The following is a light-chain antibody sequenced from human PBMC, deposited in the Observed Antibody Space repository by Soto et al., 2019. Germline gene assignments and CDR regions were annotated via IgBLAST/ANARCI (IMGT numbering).Light chain of an antibody. CDR1: QSVRSNY. CDR3: QHYGGSPLYT. Sequence: EIVLPQSPGTLSLSPGEGATLSCRASQSVRSNYLAWYQQKPGQAPRLLIYGASSRATGIPDRFSGSGSGTDFTLTISRLEPEDFAVYYCQHYGGSPLYTFGQGTKLEIK. CDR2: GAS. V-gene: IGKV3-20*01. J-gene: IGKJ2*01.